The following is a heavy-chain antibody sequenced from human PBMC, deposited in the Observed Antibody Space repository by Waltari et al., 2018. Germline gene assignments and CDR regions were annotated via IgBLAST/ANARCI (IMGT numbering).Heavy chain of an antibody. D-gene: IGHD3-22*01. V-gene: IGHV3-33*01. CDR3: ARDLIRGYYDSSGYYYPYDY. Sequence: MHWVRQAPGKGLEWVAVIWYDGSNKYYADSVKGRFTISRDNSKNTLYLQMNSLRAEDTAVYYCARDLIRGYYDSSGYYYPYDYWGQGTLVTVSS. CDR2: IWYDGSNK. J-gene: IGHJ4*02.